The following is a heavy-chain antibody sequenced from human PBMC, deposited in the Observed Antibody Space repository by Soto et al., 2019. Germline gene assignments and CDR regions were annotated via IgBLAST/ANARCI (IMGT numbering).Heavy chain of an antibody. D-gene: IGHD1-26*01. V-gene: IGHV1-18*04. CDR1: GLTFTSYG. CDR3: ARDSPWENYYYYGMDV. CDR2: ISAYNGNT. J-gene: IGHJ6*02. Sequence: GPVKVSCQASGLTFTSYGISWVRQAPGQGLEWMGWISAYNGNTNYAQKLQGRVTMTTDTSTSTAHMELRSLRSDDTAVYYCARDSPWENYYYYGMDVWGQGTTVTVSS.